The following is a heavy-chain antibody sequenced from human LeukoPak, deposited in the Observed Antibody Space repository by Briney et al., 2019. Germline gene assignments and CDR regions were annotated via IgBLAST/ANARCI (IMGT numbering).Heavy chain of an antibody. J-gene: IGHJ5*02. CDR3: ARATVRGVILFDP. V-gene: IGHV4-30-2*01. D-gene: IGHD3-10*01. CDR1: GGSINSYS. CDR2: IYHSGSI. Sequence: SETLSLTCTVSGGSINSYSWSWIRQPPGKGLEWIGYIYHSGSIYYNPPLKSRVTISVDRSKNQFSLKLSSVTAADTAVYYCARATVRGVILFDPWGQGTLVTVSS.